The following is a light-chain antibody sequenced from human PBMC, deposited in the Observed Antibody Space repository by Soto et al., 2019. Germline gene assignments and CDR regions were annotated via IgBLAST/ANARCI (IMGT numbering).Light chain of an antibody. CDR3: CSHAGSNNFYV. V-gene: IGLV2-8*01. J-gene: IGLJ1*01. Sequence: QSALTQPPSASGSPGQSVTISCTGTSSDVGGYNYVSWYQQHPGKAPKLMIYEVNKRPSGVPERFSGPKSGNTASLTVSGLQAEDEADYYCCSHAGSNNFYVFGTGTKLTVL. CDR1: SSDVGGYNY. CDR2: EVN.